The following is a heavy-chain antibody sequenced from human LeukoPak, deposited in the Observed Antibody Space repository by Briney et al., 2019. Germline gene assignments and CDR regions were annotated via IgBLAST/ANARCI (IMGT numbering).Heavy chain of an antibody. J-gene: IGHJ3*02. CDR2: IYSGGST. CDR1: GFTFSSYG. Sequence: PGGSLRLSCAASGFTFSSYGMSWVRQAPGKGLEWVSLIYSGGSTYYAHSVKGRFTISRDNSKNTVFLQMNTLRAEDTAVYYCARDLGTNDAFDIWGQGTMLTVSS. CDR3: ARDLGTNDAFDI. D-gene: IGHD7-27*01. V-gene: IGHV3-53*01.